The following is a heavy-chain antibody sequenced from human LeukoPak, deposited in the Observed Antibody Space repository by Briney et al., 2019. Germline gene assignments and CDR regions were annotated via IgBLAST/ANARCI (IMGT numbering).Heavy chain of an antibody. CDR3: ASIAARRFDY. Sequence: PSETLSLTCTVSGGSISSSSYYWGWIRQPPGKGLEWIGNIYYSGSTYYNPSLKSRVTISVDTSKNQFSLKLSSVTAADTAVYYCASIAARRFDYWGQGTLVTVSS. D-gene: IGHD6-6*01. CDR1: GGSISSSSYY. CDR2: IYYSGST. V-gene: IGHV4-39*07. J-gene: IGHJ4*02.